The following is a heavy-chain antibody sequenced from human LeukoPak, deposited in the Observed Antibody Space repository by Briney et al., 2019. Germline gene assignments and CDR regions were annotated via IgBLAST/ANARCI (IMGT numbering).Heavy chain of an antibody. V-gene: IGHV3-33*01. CDR3: ARDRSPYGDYEGALDY. CDR2: IWYGGSNK. Sequence: AGGSLRLSCAASGFTFSSYGMHWVRQAPGKGLEWVAVIWYGGSNKYYADSVKGRFTISRDNSKNTLYLQMNSLRAEDTAVYYCARDRSPYGDYEGALDYWGQGTLVTVSS. D-gene: IGHD4-17*01. J-gene: IGHJ4*02. CDR1: GFTFSSYG.